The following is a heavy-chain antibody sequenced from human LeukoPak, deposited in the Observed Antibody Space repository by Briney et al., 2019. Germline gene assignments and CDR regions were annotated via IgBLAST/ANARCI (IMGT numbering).Heavy chain of an antibody. J-gene: IGHJ3*02. V-gene: IGHV4-39*07. CDR1: GGSISSSSYY. Sequence: PSETLSLTCTVSGGSISSSSYYWGWIRQPPGKGLEWIGSIYYSGSTYYNPSLKSRVTISVDTSKNQFSLKLSSVTAADTAVYYCARDRIAAAGTHAFDIWGQGTMVTVSS. D-gene: IGHD6-13*01. CDR3: ARDRIAAAGTHAFDI. CDR2: IYYSGST.